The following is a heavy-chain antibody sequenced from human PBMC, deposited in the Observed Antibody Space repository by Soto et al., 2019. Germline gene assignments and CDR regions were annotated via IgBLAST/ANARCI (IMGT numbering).Heavy chain of an antibody. D-gene: IGHD2-21*02. CDR1: GFTFSSYW. J-gene: IGHJ6*02. V-gene: IGHV3-7*05. Sequence: GGSLRLSCAASGFTFSSYWMSWVRRAPGKGLEWVANIKQDGSEKYYVDSVKGRFTISRDNAKNSLYLQMNSLRAEDTAVYYCASVTAWYYYGMDVWGQGTTVTVSS. CDR2: IKQDGSEK. CDR3: ASVTAWYYYGMDV.